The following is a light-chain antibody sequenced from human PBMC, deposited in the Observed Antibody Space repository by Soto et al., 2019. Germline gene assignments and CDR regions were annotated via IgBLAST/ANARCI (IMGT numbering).Light chain of an antibody. CDR2: GAS. CDR1: QSVSSN. CDR3: QQYNNWPWT. V-gene: IGKV3-15*01. J-gene: IGKJ1*01. Sequence: EIVMTQSPATLSVSPGERATLSCRASQSVSSNFAWYQQKPGQAPRLLIYGASTRATGIPARFSGSRSGTEFTLTISSLQSEDVAVYYCQQYNNWPWTFGQGTKVEIK.